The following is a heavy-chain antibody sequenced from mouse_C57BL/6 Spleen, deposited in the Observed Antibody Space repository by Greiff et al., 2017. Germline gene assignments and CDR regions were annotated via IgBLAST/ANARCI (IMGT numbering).Heavy chain of an antibody. CDR2: IHPNSGST. D-gene: IGHD1-1*01. CDR1: GYTFTSYW. V-gene: IGHV1-64*01. CDR3: ARRTTVVATNYFDY. J-gene: IGHJ2*01. Sequence: VQLQQPGAELVKPGASVKLSCKASGYTFTSYWMHWVKQRPGQGLEWIGMIHPNSGSTNYNEKFKSKATLTVDKSSSTAYMQLSSLTSEDSAVYDCARRTTVVATNYFDYWGQGTTLTVSS.